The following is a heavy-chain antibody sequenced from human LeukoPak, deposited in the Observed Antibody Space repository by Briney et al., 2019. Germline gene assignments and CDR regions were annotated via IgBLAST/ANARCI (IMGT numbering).Heavy chain of an antibody. D-gene: IGHD3-22*01. CDR2: IIPIFGTA. CDR3: ARGDSSGAPIVY. V-gene: IGHV1-69*05. J-gene: IGHJ4*02. CDR1: GGTFSSYA. Sequence: SVKVSCKASGGTFSSYAISWVRQAPGQGLEWMGGIIPIFGTANYAQKFQGRVTITTDESTNTAYMELSSLRSEDTAVYYCARGDSSGAPIVYWSQGTLVTVSS.